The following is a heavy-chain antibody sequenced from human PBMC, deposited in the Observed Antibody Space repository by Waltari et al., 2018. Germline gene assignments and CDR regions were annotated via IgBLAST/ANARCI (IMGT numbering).Heavy chain of an antibody. D-gene: IGHD3-22*01. J-gene: IGHJ4*02. CDR3: ARASGYLPDY. CDR2: VWIDGTRK. Sequence: HVQLEESGGGVVQPGTSLRLSCAASGFTFPNNALHWVRQAPGKGPEWVALVWIDGTRKYYADSVKGRFTISRDVSLNMLYLQMSGLRAEDTAVYYCARASGYLPDYWGQGTLVTVSS. V-gene: IGHV3-33*01. CDR1: GFTFPNNA.